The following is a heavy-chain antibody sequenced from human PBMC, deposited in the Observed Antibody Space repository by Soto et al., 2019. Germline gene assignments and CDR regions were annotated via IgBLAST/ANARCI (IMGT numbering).Heavy chain of an antibody. J-gene: IGHJ4*02. Sequence: QVQLVQSGAQVRKPGSSVKVSCTASGGTFRNYAISWVRQAPGQGLEWMGGIIPIFGTSNHAQKFQGRVTITADESTSTAYMELRSLRSEDTAVYYCARGWGYDSSDYYYAYWGQGTVVTVSA. CDR3: ARGWGYDSSDYYYAY. D-gene: IGHD3-22*01. V-gene: IGHV1-69*01. CDR2: IIPIFGTS. CDR1: GGTFRNYA.